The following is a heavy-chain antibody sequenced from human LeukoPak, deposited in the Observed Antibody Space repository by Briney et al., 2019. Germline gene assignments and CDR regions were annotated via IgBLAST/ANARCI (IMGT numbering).Heavy chain of an antibody. CDR3: ARPYYYDSRIDP. CDR2: MYYSGST. CDR1: GISLSNYA. D-gene: IGHD3-22*01. J-gene: IGHJ5*02. Sequence: LRLSCVVSGISLSNYAMTWVRQAPGKGLEWIAYMYYSGSTYYNPSLKSRVTMSADTSKNQFSLKLSSVTAADTAVYYCARPYYYDSRIDPWGQGTLVTVSS. V-gene: IGHV4-30-4*08.